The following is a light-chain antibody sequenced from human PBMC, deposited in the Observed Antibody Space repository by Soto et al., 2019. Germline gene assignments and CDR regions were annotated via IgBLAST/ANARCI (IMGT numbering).Light chain of an antibody. CDR1: QSLLHSNGNNY. J-gene: IGKJ1*01. Sequence: DIVMTQSPLSLPVTPGEPAFISCRSSQSLLHSNGNNYLEWYLQKPGQSPQLLIYLGSSRASGVPPRFSGSGSGTDFTLAISSLQPEDSATYYCLQDINYPWTFGQGTKVDIK. V-gene: IGKV2-28*01. CDR2: LGS. CDR3: LQDINYPWT.